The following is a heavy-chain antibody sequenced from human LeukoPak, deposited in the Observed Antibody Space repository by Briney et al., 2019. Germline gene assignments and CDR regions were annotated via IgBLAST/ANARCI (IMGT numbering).Heavy chain of an antibody. J-gene: IGHJ6*03. CDR2: IYHSGST. V-gene: IGHV4-39*07. D-gene: IGHD3-9*01. CDR1: GGSISSGSYY. Sequence: SETLSLTCTVSGGSISSGSYYWSWIRQPAGKGLEWIGSIYHSGSTYYNPSLKSRVTISVDTSKNQFSLKLSSVTAADTAVYYCARTNLTPYYYYYMDVWGKGTTVTVSS. CDR3: ARTNLTPYYYYYMDV.